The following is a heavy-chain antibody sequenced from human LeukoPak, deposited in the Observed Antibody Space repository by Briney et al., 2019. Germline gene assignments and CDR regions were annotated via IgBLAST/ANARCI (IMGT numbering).Heavy chain of an antibody. CDR2: IYHSGST. D-gene: IGHD1-26*01. CDR1: GGSISSGGYY. Sequence: SQTLSLTCTVSGGSISSGGYYWSWIRQPPGKGLEWIGYIYHSGSTNYNPSLKSRVTISVDTSKNQFSLKLSSVTAADTAVYYCARVSMGPTRAADYWGQGTLVTVSS. CDR3: ARVSMGPTRAADY. V-gene: IGHV4-30-2*01. J-gene: IGHJ4*02.